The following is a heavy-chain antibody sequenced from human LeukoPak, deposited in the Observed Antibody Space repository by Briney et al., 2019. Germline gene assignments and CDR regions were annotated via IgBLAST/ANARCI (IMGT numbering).Heavy chain of an antibody. CDR1: GFTVSSNY. CDR2: IYSGGST. J-gene: IGHJ6*02. Sequence: GGSLRLSCAASGFTVSSNYMSWVRQAPGKGLEWVSVIYSGGSTYYADSVKGRFTISRDNSKNTLYVQMNSLRAEDTAVYYCARDTRYYDILTGLNRDDGMDVWGQGTTVTVSS. D-gene: IGHD3-9*01. V-gene: IGHV3-66*01. CDR3: ARDTRYYDILTGLNRDDGMDV.